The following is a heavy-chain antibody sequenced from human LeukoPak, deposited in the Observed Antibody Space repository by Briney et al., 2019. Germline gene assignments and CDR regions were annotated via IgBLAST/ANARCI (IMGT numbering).Heavy chain of an antibody. Sequence: GGSLRLSCAASGFTFSNYWMTWVRQAPGKGLEWVANIKPDGSEKYYVDSVKGRFTISRDNAKNSLYLQMNSLRSEDTAVYYCARDLDPAFQTRKLFDYWGQGTLVTVSS. CDR3: ARDLDPAFQTRKLFDY. D-gene: IGHD2-2*01. V-gene: IGHV3-7*03. CDR1: GFTFSNYW. J-gene: IGHJ4*02. CDR2: IKPDGSEK.